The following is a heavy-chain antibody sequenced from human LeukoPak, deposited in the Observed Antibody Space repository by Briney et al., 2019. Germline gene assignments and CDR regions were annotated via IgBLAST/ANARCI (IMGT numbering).Heavy chain of an antibody. CDR3: AREGPETYYFDF. J-gene: IGHJ4*02. CDR2: IRPSGST. V-gene: IGHV1-46*01. D-gene: IGHD5-24*01. Sequence: ASVKVSCKASGYTFTSYYIHWVRQAPGQGLEYMGIIRPSGSTAYAQKFLGRITMTRDTSTSAVHMELSSLRSEDTAVYYCAREGPETYYFDFWGQGTLVTVFS. CDR1: GYTFTSYY.